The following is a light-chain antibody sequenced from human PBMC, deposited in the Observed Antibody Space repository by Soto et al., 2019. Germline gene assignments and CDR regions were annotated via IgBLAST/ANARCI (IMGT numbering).Light chain of an antibody. CDR2: DDS. J-gene: IGKJ1*01. CDR3: QQYGSSGT. Sequence: DIQMTQSPSTLSASVGDRVTITCRASQSISNWLAWYQQKQGKAPKLLIYDDSSLESGVPSRFSGSGSGTDFTLTISRLEPEDFAVYYCQQYGSSGTFGQGTKVDIK. CDR1: QSISNW. V-gene: IGKV1-5*01.